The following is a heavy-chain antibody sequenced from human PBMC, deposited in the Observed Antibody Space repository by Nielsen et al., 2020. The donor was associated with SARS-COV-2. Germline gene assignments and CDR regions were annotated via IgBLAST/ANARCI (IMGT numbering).Heavy chain of an antibody. CDR3: ARDNDCRSSFCYRISRTCDY. CDR1: GFSVEDFD. J-gene: IGHJ4*02. V-gene: IGHV3-9*01. D-gene: IGHD2/OR15-2a*01. CDR2: FSWNGASI. Sequence: GGSLRLSCAASGFSVEDFDIHWVRQFPGRGLEWVSGFSWNGASIGYADSVKGRFTISRDNAKNSLYLQMNSLRAEDTAVYYCARDNDCRSSFCYRISRTCDYWGQGSLVTVSS.